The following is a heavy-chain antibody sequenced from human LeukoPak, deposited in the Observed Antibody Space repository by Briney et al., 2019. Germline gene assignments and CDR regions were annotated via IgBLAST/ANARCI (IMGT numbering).Heavy chain of an antibody. CDR2: IYYSGST. CDR1: GGSIRSYY. CDR3: ARDLGRGVAAAGTGY. Sequence: SETLSLTCTVPGGSIRSYYWSWIRQPPGRGLEWIGYIYYSGSTNYNPSLKSRVTISVDTSKNQFSLKLSSVTAADTAVYYCARDLGRGVAAAGTGYWGQGTLVTVSS. V-gene: IGHV4-59*01. J-gene: IGHJ4*02. D-gene: IGHD6-13*01.